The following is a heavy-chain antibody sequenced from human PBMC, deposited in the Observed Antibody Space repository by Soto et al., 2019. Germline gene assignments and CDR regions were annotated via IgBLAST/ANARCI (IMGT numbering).Heavy chain of an antibody. CDR2: IIPILGIT. J-gene: IGHJ4*02. V-gene: IGHV1-69*02. D-gene: IGHD2-21*01. CDR3: ASPKTQRVSGFLFDY. Sequence: QVQLVQSGAEVKKPGSSVKVSCKASGGTFSSYTISWVRQAPGQGLEWMGRIIPILGITNYAQKFQGRVTITADKSTSTAYMELSSLRSEDTAVYSCASPKTQRVSGFLFDYWGQGTLVTVSS. CDR1: GGTFSSYT.